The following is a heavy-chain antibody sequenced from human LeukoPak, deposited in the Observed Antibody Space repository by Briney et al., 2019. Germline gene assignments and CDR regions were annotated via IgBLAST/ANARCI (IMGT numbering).Heavy chain of an antibody. CDR2: INHSGST. V-gene: IGHV4-38-2*02. J-gene: IGHJ4*02. CDR3: ARGGSLGELSAFDY. Sequence: SETLSLTCTVSGYSISSGYYWGWIRQPPGKGLEWIGSINHSGSTYYNPSLKSRVTISVDTSKNQFSLKLSSVTAADTAVYYCARGGSLGELSAFDYWGQGTLVTVSS. CDR1: GYSISSGYY. D-gene: IGHD3-16*02.